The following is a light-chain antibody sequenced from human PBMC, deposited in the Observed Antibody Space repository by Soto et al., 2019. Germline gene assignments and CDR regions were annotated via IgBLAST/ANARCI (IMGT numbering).Light chain of an antibody. Sequence: QSVLAQPASVSGSPGQSITISCTGASGYVGTYSLVSWYQQHPGKAPKVVIYEGHKRPSGVPDCFSGSTSVNTASLTISGLQTDDEADYYCCLYVGATTYVFGTGTKVTVL. V-gene: IGLV2-23*01. CDR2: EGH. CDR1: SGYVGTYSL. J-gene: IGLJ1*01. CDR3: CLYVGATTYV.